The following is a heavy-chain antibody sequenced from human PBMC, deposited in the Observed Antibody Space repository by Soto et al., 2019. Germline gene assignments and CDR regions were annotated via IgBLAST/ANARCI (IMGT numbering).Heavy chain of an antibody. V-gene: IGHV1-69*01. CDR2: IYPKFGTT. Sequence: QVQLVQSGAEVKKPGSSVKVSCKASGDTDTNYVISWVRQAPGQGLEWMGGIYPKFGTTYYAQKLQDRLTITADESTSTVYMQLSSLRLDDTAVYYCEAEMTFGKLSVVWGQGTKVTVSS. CDR1: GDTDTNYV. J-gene: IGHJ6*02. CDR3: EAEMTFGKLSVV. D-gene: IGHD3-16*02.